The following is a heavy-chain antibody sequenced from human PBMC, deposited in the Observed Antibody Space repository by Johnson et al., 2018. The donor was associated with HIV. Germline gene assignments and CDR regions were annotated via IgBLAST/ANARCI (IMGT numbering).Heavy chain of an antibody. J-gene: IGHJ3*02. CDR1: GFTFSSYD. D-gene: IGHD6-13*01. CDR3: ARGGAAAGGAFDI. V-gene: IGHV3-13*01. Sequence: VQLVESGGGLVQPGGSLRLSCAASGFTFSSYDMHWVRQATGKGLEWVSAIGTAGDTYYPGSVKGRFTIARENAKSSLYLQMNSLRAGDTAVYYCARGGAAAGGAFDIWGQGTMVTVSS. CDR2: IGTAGDT.